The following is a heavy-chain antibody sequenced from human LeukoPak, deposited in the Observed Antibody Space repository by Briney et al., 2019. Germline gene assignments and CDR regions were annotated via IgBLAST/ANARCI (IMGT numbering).Heavy chain of an antibody. D-gene: IGHD1-7*01. CDR2: VHSSRGS. J-gene: IGHJ4*02. Sequence: SETLSLTCTVSGGSITNYYWSWIRQPAGKGLEWIGRVHSSRGSNYNPSLKSRVTMSVDTSKNQVSLKLISVTAADTAVYYCARENWNYGEDFWGQGTLVTVSS. V-gene: IGHV4-4*07. CDR1: GGSITNYY. CDR3: ARENWNYGEDF.